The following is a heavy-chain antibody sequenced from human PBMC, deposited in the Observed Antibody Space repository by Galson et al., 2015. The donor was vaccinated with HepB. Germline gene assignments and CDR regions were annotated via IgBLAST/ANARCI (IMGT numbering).Heavy chain of an antibody. V-gene: IGHV5-51*01. J-gene: IGHJ5*02. D-gene: IGHD2-15*01. CDR2: IYPGDSDT. Sequence: QSGAEVKKPGESLKISCKGSGYSFTSYWIGWVRQMPGKGLEWMGIIYPGDSDTRYSPSFQGQVTISADKSISTAYLQWSSLKASDTAMYYCARQPTLGYCSGGSCYPGVNWFDPWGQGTLVTVSS. CDR1: GYSFTSYW. CDR3: ARQPTLGYCSGGSCYPGVNWFDP.